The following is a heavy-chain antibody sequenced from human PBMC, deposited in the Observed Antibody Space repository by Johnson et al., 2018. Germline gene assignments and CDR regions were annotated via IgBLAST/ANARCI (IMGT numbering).Heavy chain of an antibody. V-gene: IGHV3-15*07. D-gene: IGHD3-16*02. CDR2: IKSTTDGGTT. Sequence: VQLQESGGGLVQPGGSLRLSCEASGFTFSNAWMNWVRQAPGKGLEWVGRIKSTTDGGTTEYAAPVKGRFTISRDDSKNTLYLQMNSLKTEDTAVYYCKGVIAAPYYMDVWGKGTTVTVSS. CDR1: GFTFSNAW. CDR3: KGVIAAPYYMDV. J-gene: IGHJ6*03.